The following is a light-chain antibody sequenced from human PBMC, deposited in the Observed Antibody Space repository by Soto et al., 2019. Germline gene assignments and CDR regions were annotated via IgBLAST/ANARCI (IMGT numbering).Light chain of an antibody. J-gene: IGKJ5*01. CDR1: QSVTSN. CDR3: QQRSNWPPIT. Sequence: EIVMPQSPATLSVSPGERVTLHCRASQSVTSNLAWYQHKPGQSPRLLIYDASNRATGIPARFSGSGSGTDFTLTISSLEPEDFAVYYCQQRSNWPPITFGQGTRLEI. V-gene: IGKV3-11*01. CDR2: DAS.